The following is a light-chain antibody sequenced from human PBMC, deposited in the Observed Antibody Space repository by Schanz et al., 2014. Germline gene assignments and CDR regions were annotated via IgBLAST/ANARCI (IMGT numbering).Light chain of an antibody. V-gene: IGLV2-14*03. CDR3: TSYTTSGTDVV. J-gene: IGLJ2*01. CDR2: DVT. CDR1: SSDVGGYDH. Sequence: QSALTQPASVSGSPGQSITLSCTGTSSDVGGYDHVSWYQQHPGKAPKLIVYDVTNRPSGVSNRFSGSKSGNTASLTISGLQAEDEADYYCTSYTTSGTDVVFGRGTKLTVL.